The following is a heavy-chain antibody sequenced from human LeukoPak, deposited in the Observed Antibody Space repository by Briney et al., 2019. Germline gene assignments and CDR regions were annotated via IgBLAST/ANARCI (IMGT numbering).Heavy chain of an antibody. Sequence: TGGSLRLSCAVSGFTFSSYWMTWVRQAPGKGLEWVANIKHDGSERYYADSVKGRFTISRDNAKNSLYLQMNSLRAEDTAVYYCARDAHYDFWSGYYSTWPLGYWDQGTLVTVSS. CDR1: GFTFSSYW. CDR2: IKHDGSER. D-gene: IGHD3-3*01. CDR3: ARDAHYDFWSGYYSTWPLGY. V-gene: IGHV3-7*01. J-gene: IGHJ4*02.